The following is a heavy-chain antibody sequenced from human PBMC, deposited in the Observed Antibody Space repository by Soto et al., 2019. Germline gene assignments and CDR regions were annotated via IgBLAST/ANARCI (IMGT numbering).Heavy chain of an antibody. Sequence: QVQLVESGGGVVQPGRSLRLSCAASGFTFSSYGMHWVRQAPGKGLEWVAVIWYDGSNKYYADSVKGRFTISRDNSKNTLYLQMNSLRAEDTAVYYCGRDYGYDSSGSYFDYWGQGTLVTVSS. CDR1: GFTFSSYG. J-gene: IGHJ4*02. D-gene: IGHD3-22*01. CDR2: IWYDGSNK. CDR3: GRDYGYDSSGSYFDY. V-gene: IGHV3-33*01.